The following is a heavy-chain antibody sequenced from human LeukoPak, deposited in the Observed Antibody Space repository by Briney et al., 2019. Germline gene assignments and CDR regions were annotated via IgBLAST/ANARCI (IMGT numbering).Heavy chain of an antibody. CDR2: IIPIFGTA. D-gene: IGHD3-10*01. CDR3: ARAHYGSGSYSYYGMDV. J-gene: IGHJ6*04. CDR1: GGTFSSYA. V-gene: IGHV1-69*01. Sequence: SVKISCKASGGTFSSYAISWVRQAPGQGLEWMGGIIPIFGTANYAQKFQGRVTITADESTSTAYMELSSLRSEDTAVYYCARAHYGSGSYSYYGMDVWGKGTTVTVSS.